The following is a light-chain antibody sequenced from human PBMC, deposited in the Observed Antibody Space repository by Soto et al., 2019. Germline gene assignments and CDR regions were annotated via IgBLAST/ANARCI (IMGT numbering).Light chain of an antibody. CDR3: GSYTSSSTLHVV. CDR2: EVS. CDR1: SSDVGGYNY. Sequence: QSALTQPASVSGSPGQSITISCTGTSSDVGGYNYVSWYQQHPGKAPKLMIYEVSNRPSGVSNRFSGSKSGNTASLTISGLQAEDEADYYCGSYTSSSTLHVVFGGGTKLTVL. J-gene: IGLJ2*01. V-gene: IGLV2-14*01.